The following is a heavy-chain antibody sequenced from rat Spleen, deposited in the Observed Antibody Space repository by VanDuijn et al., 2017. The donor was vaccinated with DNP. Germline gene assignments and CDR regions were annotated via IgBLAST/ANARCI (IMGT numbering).Heavy chain of an antibody. CDR3: ARWPGYNPPYAMDA. D-gene: IGHD1-4*01. CDR1: GYSITSSYR. CDR2: VNSAGTT. V-gene: IGHV3-3*01. Sequence: EVQLQESAPGLVKTSQSLSLTCSVTGYSITSSYRWNWIRKFPGNKLEWMGSVNSAGTTNYNPSLKSRISITRDTSKNQLFLQVNSVTTEDTATYYCARWPGYNPPYAMDAWGQGTSVTVSS. J-gene: IGHJ4*01.